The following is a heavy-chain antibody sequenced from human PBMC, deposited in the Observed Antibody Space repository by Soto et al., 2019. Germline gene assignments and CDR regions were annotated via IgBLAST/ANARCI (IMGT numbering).Heavy chain of an antibody. V-gene: IGHV3-23*01. D-gene: IGHD3-9*01. CDR1: GFTFSIYA. J-gene: IGHJ4*02. CDR3: ANPHRGILTGYYYFDY. Sequence: GRSLRLSCAASGFTFSIYAMSWVRQAPGKGLEWVSAISGSGGSTYYADSVKGRFTISRDNSKNTLYLQMNSLRAEDKAVYYCANPHRGILTGYYYFDYWGQGTLVTVSS. CDR2: ISGSGGST.